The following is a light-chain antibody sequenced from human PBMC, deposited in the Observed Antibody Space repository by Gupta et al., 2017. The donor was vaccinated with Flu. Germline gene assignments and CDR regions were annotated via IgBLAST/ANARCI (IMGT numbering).Light chain of an antibody. CDR1: SSGSSY. J-gene: IGKJ1*01. V-gene: IGKV1-39*01. CDR2: AAS. CDR3: QQSYSTPRT. Sequence: GDRSTISCRARSSGSSYLDWYQQKPGQAPQLLIYAASSRHTGVPDRFSGSGSGTDFTLTISRLEPEDFAAYYCQQSYSTPRTFGQGTKVDIK.